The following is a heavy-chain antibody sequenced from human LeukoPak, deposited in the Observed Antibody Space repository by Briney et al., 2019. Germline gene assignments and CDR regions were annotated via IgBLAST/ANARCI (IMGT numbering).Heavy chain of an antibody. J-gene: IGHJ1*01. Sequence: SETLSLTCAVYGGSFNGYYWSWIRQPPGKGLEWIGEINHSGSTNYNPSLKSRVTISVDTSKNQFSLKLSSVTAADTAVYYCARAPSRPRSGWLAEYFQHWAHGTLVTVSS. CDR2: INHSGST. V-gene: IGHV4-34*01. CDR3: ARAPSRPRSGWLAEYFQH. D-gene: IGHD6-19*01. CDR1: GGSFNGYY.